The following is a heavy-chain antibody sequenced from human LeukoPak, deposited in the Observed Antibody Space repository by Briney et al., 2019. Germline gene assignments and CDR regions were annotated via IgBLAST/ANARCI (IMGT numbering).Heavy chain of an antibody. Sequence: ASVKVSCKASGYTFTSYYMHWVRQAPGQGLEWMGIINPSGGSTSYAQKFQGRVTMTRDTSTRTVYMGLSSLRYEDTAVYYCAGDAGGVVVAAGWNFDYWGQGTLVTVSS. V-gene: IGHV1-46*01. CDR3: AGDAGGVVVAAGWNFDY. D-gene: IGHD2-15*01. CDR1: GYTFTSYY. CDR2: INPSGGST. J-gene: IGHJ4*02.